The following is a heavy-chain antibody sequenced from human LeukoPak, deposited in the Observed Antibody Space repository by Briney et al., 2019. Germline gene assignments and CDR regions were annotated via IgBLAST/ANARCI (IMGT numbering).Heavy chain of an antibody. V-gene: IGHV4-61*08. CDR3: ASLFCTRTSCFFLDP. Sequence: SETLSLTCTVSGGSFSSGGYYWSWIRQPPGKGLEWLSYIYYSGSTNYNPSLKSRVTISLDASRNQFSLRLSSVTAADTAVYYCASLFCTRTSCFFLDPWGQGTLVTVSS. CDR2: IYYSGST. D-gene: IGHD2-2*01. CDR1: GGSFSSGGYY. J-gene: IGHJ5*02.